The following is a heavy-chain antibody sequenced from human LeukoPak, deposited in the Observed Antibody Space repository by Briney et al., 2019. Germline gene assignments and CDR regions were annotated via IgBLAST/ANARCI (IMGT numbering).Heavy chain of an antibody. V-gene: IGHV3-30-3*01. CDR2: ISYDGSNK. J-gene: IGHJ4*02. D-gene: IGHD6-19*01. CDR1: GFTFSSYA. CDR3: ARGDELAGTDY. Sequence: GGSLRLSCAASGFTFSSYAMHWVRQAPGKGLEWVAVISYDGSNKYYADSVKGRFTISRDNSKNTLYLQMNSLRAEDTAVYYCARGDELAGTDYWGQGTLVTVSS.